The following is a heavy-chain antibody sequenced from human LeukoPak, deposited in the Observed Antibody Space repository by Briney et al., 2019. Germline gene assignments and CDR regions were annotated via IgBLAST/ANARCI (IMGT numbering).Heavy chain of an antibody. CDR3: ARDVYSGSPRGAFDI. CDR2: INPSGGST. Sequence: ASVKVSCKASGYTFTSYYMHWVRQAPGQGLELMGIINPSGGSTSYAQKFQGRVTMTRDTSTSTVYMELSSLRSEDTAVYYCARDVYSGSPRGAFDIWGQGTMVTVSS. D-gene: IGHD1-26*01. CDR1: GYTFTSYY. V-gene: IGHV1-46*01. J-gene: IGHJ3*02.